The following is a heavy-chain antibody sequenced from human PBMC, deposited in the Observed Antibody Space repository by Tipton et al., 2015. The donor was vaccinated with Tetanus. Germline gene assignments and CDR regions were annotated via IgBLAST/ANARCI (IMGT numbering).Heavy chain of an antibody. Sequence: TLSLTCTVSGDSVSSGSHYWSWIRQPPGKGLEWIGYIYYNGRTNYNPSLKSRVTISVDTSKNQFSLKLSSVTAADTAMYYCAREDTTTIYYWGHGTLVTVSS. D-gene: IGHD5-18*01. J-gene: IGHJ4*01. CDR2: IYYNGRT. CDR1: GDSVSSGSHY. V-gene: IGHV4-61*01. CDR3: AREDTTTIYY.